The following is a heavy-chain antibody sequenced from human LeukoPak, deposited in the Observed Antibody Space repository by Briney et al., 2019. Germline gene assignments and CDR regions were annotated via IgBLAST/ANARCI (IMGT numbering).Heavy chain of an antibody. CDR1: GFTFSSYA. D-gene: IGHD3-10*01. Sequence: GGSLRLSCAASGFTFSSYAMHWVRQAPGKGLEWVAVISYDGSNKYYADSVKGRFTISRDNSKNTLYLQMNSMRAEDTAVYYCARDPSRVWFGELLNYFDYWGQGTLVTVSS. CDR2: ISYDGSNK. J-gene: IGHJ4*02. CDR3: ARDPSRVWFGELLNYFDY. V-gene: IGHV3-30*04.